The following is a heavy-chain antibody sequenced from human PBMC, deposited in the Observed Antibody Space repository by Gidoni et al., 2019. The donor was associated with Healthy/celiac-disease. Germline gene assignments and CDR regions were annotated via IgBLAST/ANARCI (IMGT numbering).Heavy chain of an antibody. D-gene: IGHD5-12*01. J-gene: IGHJ4*02. CDR2: IYYSGST. Sequence: QVQLQESGPGLVKPSQTLSLTCTVSGGSISSGGFYWCWLRPHPGKGLEWIGYIYYSGSTYYNPSLKSRVTISVNTSKNQFSLKLSSVTAADTAVYYCARGRYSGYDFDYWGQGTLVTVSS. CDR1: GGSISSGGFY. CDR3: ARGRYSGYDFDY. V-gene: IGHV4-31*03.